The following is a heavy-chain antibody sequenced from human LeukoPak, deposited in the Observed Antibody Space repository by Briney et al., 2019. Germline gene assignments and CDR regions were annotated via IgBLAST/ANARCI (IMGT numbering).Heavy chain of an antibody. CDR1: GGSFSGYY. D-gene: IGHD1-1*01. J-gene: IGHJ4*02. CDR2: INHSGST. Sequence: PSETLSLTCAVYGGSFSGYYWSWIRQPPGKGLEWIGEINHSGSTNYNPSLKSRVTISVDTSKNQFSLKLSSVTAADTAVYYCANTYNWNQCWGQGTLVTVSS. CDR3: ANTYNWNQC. V-gene: IGHV4-34*01.